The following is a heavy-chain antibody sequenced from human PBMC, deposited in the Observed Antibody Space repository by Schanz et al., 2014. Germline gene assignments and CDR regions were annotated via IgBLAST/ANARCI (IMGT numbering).Heavy chain of an antibody. CDR1: GYDFHIYA. V-gene: IGHV1-69*04. CDR3: AREVGLYDRGWFDP. D-gene: IGHD3-22*01. CDR2: IIPVLAIA. J-gene: IGHJ5*02. Sequence: QVQLVQSGAEVKKPGASVTVSCKASGYDFHIYAYSWVRQAPGQGPEWMGRIIPVLAIADYAQRFQGRVTITADKSSDTAYTELSSLRSEDTAVYYCAREVGLYDRGWFDPWGQGTLVTVSS.